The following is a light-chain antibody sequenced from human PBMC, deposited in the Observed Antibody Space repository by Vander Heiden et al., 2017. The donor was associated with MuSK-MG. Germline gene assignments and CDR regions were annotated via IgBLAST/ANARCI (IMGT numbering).Light chain of an antibody. CDR3: YSVADNKSWV. CDR2: QDT. CDR1: VLAKQY. Sequence: SYELTQPSSVSVSPGQPVRITCSGDVLAKQYSRWFQQKPGQAPLMLIYQDTARRSGIPDRFSGSSSGTTVTLTISGAQVEDEADYYCYSVADNKSWVFGGGSKLTVL. J-gene: IGLJ3*02. V-gene: IGLV3-27*01.